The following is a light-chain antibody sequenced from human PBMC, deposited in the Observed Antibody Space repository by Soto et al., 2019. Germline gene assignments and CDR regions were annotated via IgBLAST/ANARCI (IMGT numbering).Light chain of an antibody. CDR2: DVS. CDR1: SSDVGRHNA. CDR3: RSYRVVGSYV. J-gene: IGLJ1*01. Sequence: QSVLTQPASVSGSPGQSITISCSGTSSDVGRHNAVSWYQQHPGKVPQLMIYDVSIRPSGISDRLSASKSGNMASLTISGLQAEDEADYYSRSYRVVGSYVFGTGTKVTVL. V-gene: IGLV2-14*03.